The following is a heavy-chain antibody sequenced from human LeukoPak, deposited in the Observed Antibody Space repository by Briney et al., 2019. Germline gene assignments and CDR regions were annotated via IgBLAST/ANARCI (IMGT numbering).Heavy chain of an antibody. D-gene: IGHD3-3*01. CDR1: GFIFSTSV. CDR3: ARCESAYDPPDF. J-gene: IGHJ4*02. V-gene: IGHV3-30*03. CDR2: ISYDGSNK. Sequence: PGGSLRLSCAASGFIFSTSVMNWVRQAPGKGLAWVAVISYDGSNKYYADSVKGRFTISRDNSKNTLYLQMDSLRTDDTAVYYCARCESAYDPPDFWGQGTLVTVSS.